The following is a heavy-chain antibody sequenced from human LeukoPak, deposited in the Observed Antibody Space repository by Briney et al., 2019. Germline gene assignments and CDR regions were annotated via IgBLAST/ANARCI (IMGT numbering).Heavy chain of an antibody. CDR2: ISGSDGST. CDR3: SRGSAIVIIPAAFSWFDP. J-gene: IGHJ5*02. CDR1: GFTVSSNY. V-gene: IGHV3-23*01. Sequence: GGSLRLSCAASGFTVSSNYMSWVRQAPGKGLEWVSAISGSDGSTYYADSVKGRFSISRDNSKNTLYLQMNTLRAEDTAVYYCSRGSAIVIIPAAFSWFDPWGQGTQVTVSS. D-gene: IGHD2-2*01.